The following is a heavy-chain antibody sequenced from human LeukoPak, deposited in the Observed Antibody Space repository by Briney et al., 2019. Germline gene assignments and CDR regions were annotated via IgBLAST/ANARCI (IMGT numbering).Heavy chain of an antibody. J-gene: IGHJ6*02. D-gene: IGHD4-11*01. V-gene: IGHV3-23*01. CDR1: GFTFSSYA. Sequence: GGSLRLSCAASGFTFSSYAMSWVRQAPGEGLEWVSAISGSGGSTYYADSVKGRFTISRDNSKNTLYLQMNSLRAEDTAVYYCAKDSAFDYSNYLASYGMDVWGQGTTVTVSS. CDR2: ISGSGGST. CDR3: AKDSAFDYSNYLASYGMDV.